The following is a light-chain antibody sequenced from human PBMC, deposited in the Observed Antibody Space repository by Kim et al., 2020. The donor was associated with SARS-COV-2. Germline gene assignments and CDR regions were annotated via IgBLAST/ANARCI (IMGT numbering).Light chain of an antibody. CDR3: AAWDNSLNGPV. CDR1: SSNIRTNS. Sequence: GQTFTISCSGSSSNIRTNSVNWYQQLPGTAPKVLIQGNNQRPSGVPDRFFGSKSGTSASLAISGLQSEDEADYYCAAWDNSLNGPVFGGGTQLTVL. CDR2: GNN. J-gene: IGLJ3*02. V-gene: IGLV1-44*01.